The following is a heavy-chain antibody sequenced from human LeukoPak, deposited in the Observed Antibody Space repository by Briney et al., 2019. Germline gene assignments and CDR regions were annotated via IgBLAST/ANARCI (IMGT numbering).Heavy chain of an antibody. D-gene: IGHD3-3*01. CDR2: IYYSGST. Sequence: SETLSLTCTVSGGSISSSSYYWGWIRQPPGKGLEWIGSIYYSGSTYYNPSLKSRVTISVDTSKNQFSLKLSSVTAADTAVYYCARSLRFLEWLEEADAFDIWGQGTMVTVSS. CDR1: GGSISSSSYY. V-gene: IGHV4-39*01. J-gene: IGHJ3*02. CDR3: ARSLRFLEWLEEADAFDI.